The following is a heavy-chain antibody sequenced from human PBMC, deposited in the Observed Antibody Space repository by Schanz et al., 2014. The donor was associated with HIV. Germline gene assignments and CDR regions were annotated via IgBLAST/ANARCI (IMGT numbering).Heavy chain of an antibody. CDR2: LWYDGSNK. J-gene: IGHJ4*02. V-gene: IGHV3-33*08. CDR1: GFTFNSYG. Sequence: QVQLVESGGGVVQPGRSLRDSCAASGFTFNSYGMHWVRQAPGKGLEWLAALWYDGSNKFYADSLRGRFTISRDNSKNTLYLQMNSLRAEDTAVYYCVRGLLFQGFFDSWGQGALVTVSS. D-gene: IGHD3-10*01. CDR3: VRGLLFQGFFDS.